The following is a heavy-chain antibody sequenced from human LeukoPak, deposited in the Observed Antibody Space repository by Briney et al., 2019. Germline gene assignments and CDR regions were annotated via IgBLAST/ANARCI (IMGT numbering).Heavy chain of an antibody. V-gene: IGHV4-39*01. D-gene: IGHD5-12*01. CDR3: ARHSRSGYGGYENGFDL. CDR2: IWYSVST. Sequence: PSETPSLTRNVSGDSLSSITYYWDWIRQPPGKGLEWIGNIWYSVSTYYHPSLRSRVTMSVDTPKNHFSLRLSSVTAADTAIYYCARHSRSGYGGYENGFDLWGQGTMVCVSS. J-gene: IGHJ3*01. CDR1: GDSLSSITYY.